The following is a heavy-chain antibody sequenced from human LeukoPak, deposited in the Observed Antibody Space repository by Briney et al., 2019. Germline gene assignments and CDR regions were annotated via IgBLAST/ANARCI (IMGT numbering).Heavy chain of an antibody. CDR1: EYTFSNYA. D-gene: IGHD3-16*02. V-gene: IGHV3-23*01. CDR3: ARGDSDYVWGSYRYGGYFDY. Sequence: GGSLRLSCVASEYTFSNYAMSWVRQAPGKGLEWVSSIDSGGGSTYYADSVKGRFTISRDNSKNTLYLQMNSLRAEDTAVYYCARGDSDYVWGSYRYGGYFDYWGQGTLVTVSS. J-gene: IGHJ4*02. CDR2: IDSGGGST.